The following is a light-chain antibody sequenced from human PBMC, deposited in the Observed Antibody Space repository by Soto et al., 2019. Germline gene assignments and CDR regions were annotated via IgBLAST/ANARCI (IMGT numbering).Light chain of an antibody. Sequence: QSVLTQPPSASGTPGQRVTISCSGSSSNIGSNYVYWYQQLPGTAPELLIYRNNQRPSGVPDRFSGSKSGTSASLAISGLRSEDEADYYCAAWDDSLSGPGVFGGGTKLTVL. CDR2: RNN. CDR3: AAWDDSLSGPGV. J-gene: IGLJ2*01. V-gene: IGLV1-47*01. CDR1: SSNIGSNY.